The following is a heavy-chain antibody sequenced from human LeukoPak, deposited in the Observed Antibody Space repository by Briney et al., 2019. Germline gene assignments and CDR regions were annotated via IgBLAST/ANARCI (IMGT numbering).Heavy chain of an antibody. CDR3: ARDRNYCSSISCYTGVFYYYLDV. V-gene: IGHV4-61*02. CDR2: IYTSGST. J-gene: IGHJ6*03. CDR1: GGSISSGSYY. Sequence: PSETLSLTCTVSGGSISSGSYYWSWIRQPAGKGLGWIGRIYTSGSTNYNPSLKSRVTISVDTSKNQFSLKLASVTAADTAVYYCARDRNYCSSISCYTGVFYYYLDVWGKGTTVTVSS. D-gene: IGHD2-2*02.